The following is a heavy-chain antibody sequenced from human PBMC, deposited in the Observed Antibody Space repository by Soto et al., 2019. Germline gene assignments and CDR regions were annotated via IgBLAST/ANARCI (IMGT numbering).Heavy chain of an antibody. CDR2: IFHTGTT. D-gene: IGHD6-13*01. J-gene: IGHJ5*02. CDR1: GDSIIGIYH. Sequence: SETLSLTCAVSGDSIIGIYHWAWSRQPPGRSLEWIASIFHTGTTYYTPSLKSRVTISVDTSKNQFSLMLTSVTAADTAVYYCVIIGRESTSYHNLLAPRGQRSLVTGSA. CDR3: VIIGRESTSYHNLLAP. V-gene: IGHV4-38-2*01.